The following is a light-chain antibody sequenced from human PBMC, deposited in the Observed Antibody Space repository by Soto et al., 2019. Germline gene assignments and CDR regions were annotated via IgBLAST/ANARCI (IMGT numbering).Light chain of an antibody. CDR3: QQYKNWRT. CDR2: GAS. Sequence: EIVMTQSPATLSVSPGERATLSCRASQSVSSKVAWYQHKSGQPPRLLIYGASTRATGIPARFSGSGSGTEFTLTVSSLQSEDSAVYYCQQYKNWRTFDQGTKLEIK. CDR1: QSVSSK. V-gene: IGKV3-15*01. J-gene: IGKJ2*01.